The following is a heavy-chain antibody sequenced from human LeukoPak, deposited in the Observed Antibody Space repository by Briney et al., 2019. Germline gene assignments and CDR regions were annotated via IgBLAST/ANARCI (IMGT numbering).Heavy chain of an antibody. CDR1: GGTFSSYA. J-gene: IGHJ4*02. CDR2: IIPIFGTA. Sequence: ASVKVSCKASGGTFSSYAISWVRQAPGQGLEWMGRIIPIFGTANYAQKFQGRVTITTDESTSTAYMELSSLRSEDTAVYYCARLNEDCINGVCYDYWGQGTLVTVSS. D-gene: IGHD2-8*01. V-gene: IGHV1-69*05. CDR3: ARLNEDCINGVCYDY.